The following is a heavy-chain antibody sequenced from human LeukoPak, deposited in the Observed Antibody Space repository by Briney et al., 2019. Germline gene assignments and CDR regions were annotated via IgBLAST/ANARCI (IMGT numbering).Heavy chain of an antibody. Sequence: GASVKVSCKASGFTFTAYYMHWVRQAPGQGLEWMGWINPNSDGSIYAQKFQGRVTMTRDTSISTAYMELSRLRSDDTAVYYCARKRGVGVDTNAFDMWGQGTMVTVSS. CDR3: ARKRGVGVDTNAFDM. J-gene: IGHJ3*02. CDR1: GFTFTAYY. D-gene: IGHD3-3*01. V-gene: IGHV1-2*02. CDR2: INPNSDGS.